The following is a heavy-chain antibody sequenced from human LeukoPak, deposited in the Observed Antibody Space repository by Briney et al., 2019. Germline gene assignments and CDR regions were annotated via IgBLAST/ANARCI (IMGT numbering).Heavy chain of an antibody. D-gene: IGHD3-10*01. V-gene: IGHV1-18*01. Sequence: ASVKVSCKASGHTFTSYGISWVPQAPGQGLEWMGWISAYNGNTNYAQKLQGRVTMTTDTSTSTAYMELRSLRSEDSAVYYCARETYRLGELLADYWGQGTLVTVSS. CDR1: GHTFTSYG. CDR2: ISAYNGNT. J-gene: IGHJ4*02. CDR3: ARETYRLGELLADY.